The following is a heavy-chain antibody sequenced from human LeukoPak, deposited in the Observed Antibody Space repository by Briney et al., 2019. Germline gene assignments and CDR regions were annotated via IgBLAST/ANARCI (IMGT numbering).Heavy chain of an antibody. V-gene: IGHV4-34*01. D-gene: IGHD3-22*01. CDR3: ASADYYDSSGYYSCLFDY. CDR1: GGSFSGYY. Sequence: SETLSLTCAVYGGSFSGYYWSWIRQPPGKGLEWIGEINHSGSTNYNPSLKSRVTTSVDTSKNQFSLKLSSVTAADTAVYYCASADYYDSSGYYSCLFDYWGQGTLVTVSS. CDR2: INHSGST. J-gene: IGHJ4*02.